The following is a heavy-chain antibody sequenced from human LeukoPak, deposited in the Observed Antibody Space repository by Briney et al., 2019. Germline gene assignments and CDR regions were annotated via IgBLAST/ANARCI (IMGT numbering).Heavy chain of an antibody. V-gene: IGHV1-69*01. CDR1: GGTFSSYA. D-gene: IGHD3-16*01. J-gene: IGHJ5*02. CDR2: IIPILGTA. Sequence: GASVKVSCKASGGTFSSYAISWVRQAPGQGLEWMGGIIPILGTANYAQKLQGRVTITADESTSTAYMELSSLRSEDTAVYYCARWASSRIYWFDPWGQGTLVTVSS. CDR3: ARWASSRIYWFDP.